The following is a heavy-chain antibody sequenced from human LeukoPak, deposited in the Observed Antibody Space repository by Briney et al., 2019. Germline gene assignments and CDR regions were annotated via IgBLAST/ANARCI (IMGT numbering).Heavy chain of an antibody. CDR1: GFTFSSIW. Sequence: GGSLKLSCATSGFTFSSIWMSWVRQAPGKGLEWVANVKHDGSETNYVDSVKGRFTISRDNAKNSLHLQMNSLRVEDTAVYYCAKNGGPHGMDVWGQGATVTVSS. D-gene: IGHD3-16*01. CDR2: VKHDGSET. V-gene: IGHV3-7*02. J-gene: IGHJ6*02. CDR3: AKNGGPHGMDV.